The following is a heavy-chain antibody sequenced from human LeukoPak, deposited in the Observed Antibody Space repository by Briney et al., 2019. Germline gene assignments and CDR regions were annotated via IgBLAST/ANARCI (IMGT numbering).Heavy chain of an antibody. V-gene: IGHV3-23*01. CDR3: AKWGSAYYYYYYGMDV. Sequence: GGSLRLSCAASGFTFSSDAMSWVRQAPGKGLEWGSAISGSVGSTYYAHSVKGRFTISRDNSKNTLYLQMNSLRAEDTAVYYCAKWGSAYYYYYYGMDVWGQGTTVTVSS. CDR1: GFTFSSDA. CDR2: ISGSVGST. J-gene: IGHJ6*02. D-gene: IGHD6-6*01.